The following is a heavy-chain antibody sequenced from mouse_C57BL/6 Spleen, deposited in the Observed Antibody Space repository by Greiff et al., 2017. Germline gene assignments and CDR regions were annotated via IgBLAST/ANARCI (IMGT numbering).Heavy chain of an antibody. V-gene: IGHV1-15*01. J-gene: IGHJ3*01. CDR1: GYTFTDYE. D-gene: IGHD1-1*01. Sequence: VKLQESGAELVRPGASVTLSCKASGYTFTDYEMHWVKQTPVHGLEWIGAIDPETGGTAYNQKFKGKAILTADKSSSTAYMELRSLTSEDSAVYYCTRSTTVVGGGFFAYWGQGTLVTVSA. CDR2: IDPETGGT. CDR3: TRSTTVVGGGFFAY.